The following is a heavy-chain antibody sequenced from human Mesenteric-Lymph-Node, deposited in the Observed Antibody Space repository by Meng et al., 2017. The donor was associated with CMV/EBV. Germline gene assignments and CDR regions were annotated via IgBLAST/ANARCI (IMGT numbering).Heavy chain of an antibody. CDR1: GFTFSSYS. CDR3: TREVGQQLPRGAFDI. D-gene: IGHD6-13*01. Sequence: GESLKISCAASGFTFSSYSMNWVRQAPGKGLERVSSISSSSSYIYYADSVKGRFTISRDNTQNSLYLQMNSLKVEDRAVYYCTREVGQQLPRGAFDIWGQGTMVTVSS. CDR2: ISSSSSYI. J-gene: IGHJ3*02. V-gene: IGHV3-21*01.